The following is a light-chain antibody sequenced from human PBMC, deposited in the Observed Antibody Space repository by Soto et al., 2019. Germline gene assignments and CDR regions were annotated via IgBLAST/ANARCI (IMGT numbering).Light chain of an antibody. CDR3: QQYASSPVYT. Sequence: EIVLTQSPGTLSLSPGERATLSCRASQSVSSSYLAWYQQKPDQAPRLLIYGASSRATGIPDRFSGSGSGTDFTLTISRLEPEDFAVYYCQQYASSPVYTFGQGTKLEI. CDR1: QSVSSSY. J-gene: IGKJ2*01. CDR2: GAS. V-gene: IGKV3-20*01.